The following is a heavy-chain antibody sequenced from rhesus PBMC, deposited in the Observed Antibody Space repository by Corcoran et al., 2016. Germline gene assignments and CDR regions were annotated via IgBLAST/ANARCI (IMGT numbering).Heavy chain of an antibody. J-gene: IGHJ4*01. Sequence: QLQLQESGPGLVKPSETLSVTCAVPGGSISSSYWSWIRQAPGKGLEWIGYIYGSGSSTNYNPSLKSRVTLSVDTSKNQFSLKLSSVTAADTAVYYCVRGPYSGSTLDYWGQGVLVTVSS. CDR1: GGSISSSY. CDR2: IYGSGSST. D-gene: IGHD3-16*01. CDR3: VRGPYSGSTLDY. V-gene: IGHV4-169*01.